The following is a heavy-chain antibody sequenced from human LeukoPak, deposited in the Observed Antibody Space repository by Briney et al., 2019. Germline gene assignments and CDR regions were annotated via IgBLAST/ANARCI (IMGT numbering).Heavy chain of an antibody. V-gene: IGHV1-46*01. CDR1: GYIFTTYY. J-gene: IGHJ4*02. CDR2: IKPSGGST. CDR3: ARVHDSDWYFDY. D-gene: IGHD6-19*01. Sequence: GASVTVSRKASGYIFTTYYMHWLRQAPGQGLERMGLIKPSGGSTSYAQKFQDRVTMTRDTSTSTVYMELSSLRSEDTAVYYCARVHDSDWYFDYWGQGTLVTVSS.